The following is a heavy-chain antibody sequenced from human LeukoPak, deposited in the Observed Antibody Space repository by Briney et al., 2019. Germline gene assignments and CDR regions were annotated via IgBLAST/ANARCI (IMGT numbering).Heavy chain of an antibody. V-gene: IGHV3-30*02. CDR3: AKDPLGVTSEFDY. CDR1: GFTFSDSG. J-gene: IGHJ4*02. D-gene: IGHD2-21*02. CDR2: IRYDGSNK. Sequence: GGSLRLSCAASGFTFSDSGMHWDRQAPGRGLEWVAFIRYDGSNKYYADSVKGRFTISRDNSKNTLYLQMNSLRAEDTAVYYCAKDPLGVTSEFDYWGQGTLITVSS.